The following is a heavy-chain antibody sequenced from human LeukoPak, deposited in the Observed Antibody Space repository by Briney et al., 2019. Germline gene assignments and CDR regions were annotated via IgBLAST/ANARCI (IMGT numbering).Heavy chain of an antibody. D-gene: IGHD4-23*01. CDR3: ATYGGNTAEYFQH. V-gene: IGHV1-69*05. CDR2: IIPMSDTA. CDR1: GGIYRITS. J-gene: IGHJ1*01. Sequence: SVKVSCKISGGIYRITSITWVRQASGQGLEWMGGIIPMSDTANYAQNFQGRVTITKDESTSTAYMELSSLIPDDTALYYCATYGGNTAEYFQHWGQGTLVTVSS.